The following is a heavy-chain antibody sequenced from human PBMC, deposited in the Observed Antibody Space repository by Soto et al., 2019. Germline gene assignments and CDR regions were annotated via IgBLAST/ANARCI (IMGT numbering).Heavy chain of an antibody. CDR1: GFTFSSYG. D-gene: IGHD3-9*01. Sequence: SLRLSCAASGFTFSSYGMHWVRQAPGKGLEWVAVISYDGSNKYYADSVKGRFTISRDNSKNTLYLQMNSLRAEDTAVYYCAKEILRYFDWLGPFDYWGQGTLVTVSS. CDR2: ISYDGSNK. J-gene: IGHJ4*02. V-gene: IGHV3-30*18. CDR3: AKEILRYFDWLGPFDY.